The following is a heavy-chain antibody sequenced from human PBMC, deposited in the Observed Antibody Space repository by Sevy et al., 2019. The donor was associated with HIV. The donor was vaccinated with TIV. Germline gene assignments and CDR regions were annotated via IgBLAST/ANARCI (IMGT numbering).Heavy chain of an antibody. CDR2: IRRKIYGGTT. CDR3: TRVQGTISAFYYFGMDV. D-gene: IGHD3-3*01. V-gene: IGHV3-49*04. J-gene: IGHJ6*02. CDR1: GFTFGDYA. Sequence: GGSLRLSCTASGFTFGDYAMSWVRQAPGKGLEWIGVIRRKIYGGTTEYAASVKGRFTISREDSKSSAYLQMNSLKREDTAIYYCTRVQGTISAFYYFGMDVWGQGTTVTVSS.